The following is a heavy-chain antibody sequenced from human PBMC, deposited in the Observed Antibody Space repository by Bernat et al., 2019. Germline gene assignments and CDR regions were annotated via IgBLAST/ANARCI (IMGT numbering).Heavy chain of an antibody. J-gene: IGHJ4*02. D-gene: IGHD4-17*01. V-gene: IGHV1-69*01. Sequence: QVQLVQSVAEVKKPGSSVKVSCKASGGTFSSYAISWVRQAPGQGLEWMGGIIPIFGKANYAQKFKGRVTITADESTRTVYMELRSLRYEDTAAYYCARSVEGDYGDYVFDYWGQGTLVTVSS. CDR1: GGTFSSYA. CDR3: ARSVEGDYGDYVFDY. CDR2: IIPIFGKA.